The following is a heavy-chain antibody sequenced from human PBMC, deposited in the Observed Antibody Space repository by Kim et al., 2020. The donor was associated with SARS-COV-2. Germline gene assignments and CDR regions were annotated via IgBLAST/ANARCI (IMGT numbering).Heavy chain of an antibody. V-gene: IGHV3-30*18. CDR2: ISYDGSNK. J-gene: IGHJ3*02. CDR3: AKDQSSGAAFDI. D-gene: IGHD3-10*01. CDR1: GFTFSSYG. Sequence: GGSLRLSCAASGFTFSSYGMHWVRQAPGKGLEWVAVISYDGSNKYYADSVKGRFTISRDNSKNTLYLQMNSLRAEDTAVYYCAKDQSSGAAFDIWGQGTMVTVSS.